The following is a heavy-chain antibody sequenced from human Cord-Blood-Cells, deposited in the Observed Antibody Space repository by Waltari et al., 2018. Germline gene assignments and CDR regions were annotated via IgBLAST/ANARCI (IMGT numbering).Heavy chain of an antibody. CDR2: ISGSGGST. CDR1: GFTFSSYA. D-gene: IGHD3-16*01. V-gene: IGHV3-23*01. CDR3: AKDTVAFGAFDI. J-gene: IGHJ3*02. Sequence: EVQLLESGGGLVQPGGSLRLSCAASGFTFSSYAMSWVRQAPGKGLAWVSAISGSGGSTYYADSVKGRFTISRDNSKNTLYLQMNSLRAEDTAVYYCAKDTVAFGAFDIWGQGTMVTVSS.